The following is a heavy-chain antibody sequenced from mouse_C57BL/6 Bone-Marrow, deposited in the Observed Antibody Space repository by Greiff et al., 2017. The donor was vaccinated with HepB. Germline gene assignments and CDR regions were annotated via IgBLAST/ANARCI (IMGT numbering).Heavy chain of an antibody. V-gene: IGHV5-9-1*02. Sequence: EVQLVESGEGLVKPGGSLKLSCAASGFTFSSYAMSWVRQTPEKRLEWVAYISSGGDYIYYADTVKGRFTISRDNARNTLYLQMSSLKSEDTAMYYCTRDDGRGHYFDYWGQGTTLTVSS. CDR1: GFTFSSYA. D-gene: IGHD1-1*01. CDR2: ISSGGDYI. CDR3: TRDDGRGHYFDY. J-gene: IGHJ2*01.